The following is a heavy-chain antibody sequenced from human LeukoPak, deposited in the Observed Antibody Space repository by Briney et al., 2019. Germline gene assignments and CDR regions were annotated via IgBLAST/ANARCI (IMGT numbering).Heavy chain of an antibody. D-gene: IGHD3-3*01. CDR1: GVSINNYY. Sequence: SETLSLTCTVSGVSINNYYWSWIRQPPGKGLEWIGYIFYSGTTNYNPSLKSRVSISVDTSKNQFSLKLTSLTAADTAVYYCARLGGALLGAAHFDFWGQGTLVAVSS. CDR3: ARLGGALLGAAHFDF. CDR2: IFYSGTT. J-gene: IGHJ4*02. V-gene: IGHV4-59*01.